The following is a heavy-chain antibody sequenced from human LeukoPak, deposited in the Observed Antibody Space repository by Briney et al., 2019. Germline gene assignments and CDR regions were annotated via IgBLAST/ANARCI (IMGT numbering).Heavy chain of an antibody. Sequence: PSETLSLTCTVSGVSISSYSWTWLRQPPGKGLEWIGYIYDSGSSNYSPSLKSRVTISVDTSNNQFSLKLTSVTAADTAVYYCARALGIGKFYYYMDVWGTGTTVTVSS. CDR2: IYDSGSS. CDR1: GVSISSYS. CDR3: ARALGIGKFYYYMDV. V-gene: IGHV4-59*01. J-gene: IGHJ6*03. D-gene: IGHD1-1*01.